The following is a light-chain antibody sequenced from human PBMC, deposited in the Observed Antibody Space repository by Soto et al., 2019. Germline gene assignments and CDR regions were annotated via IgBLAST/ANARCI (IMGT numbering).Light chain of an antibody. CDR1: QGIRDD. Sequence: DIQLTQSPSSLSASVGDRVTITCRASQGIRDDLGWYQQKAGEAPKRLIYAASSLQSGVPSRFSGSGSGTEFTLTITSLQPEDFATYYCQQSGDTPPWTFGQGTKVDIK. CDR3: QQSGDTPPWT. V-gene: IGKV1-17*01. CDR2: AAS. J-gene: IGKJ1*01.